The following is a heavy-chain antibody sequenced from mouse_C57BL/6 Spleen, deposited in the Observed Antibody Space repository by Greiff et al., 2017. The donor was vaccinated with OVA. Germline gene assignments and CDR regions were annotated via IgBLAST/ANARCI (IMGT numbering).Heavy chain of an antibody. V-gene: IGHV10-1*01. CDR1: GFSFNTYA. Sequence: GGGLVQPKGSLKLSCAASGFSFNTYAMNWVRQAPGKGLEWVARIRSKSNNYATYYADSVKDRFTISRDDSESMLYLQMNNLKTEDTAMYYCVRHLGYYYAMDYWGQGTSVTVSS. CDR3: VRHLGYYYAMDY. J-gene: IGHJ4*01. CDR2: IRSKSNNYAT.